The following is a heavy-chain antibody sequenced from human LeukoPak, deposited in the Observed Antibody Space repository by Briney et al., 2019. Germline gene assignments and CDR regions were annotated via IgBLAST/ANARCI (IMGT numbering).Heavy chain of an antibody. Sequence: PSETLSLTCTVSGGSISGSSYYWGWIRQPPGKGLEWIGSIYYSGSTYYNPSLKSRVTISVDKSKNQFSLKLSSVTAADTAVYYCARDPMTHYYYGMDVWGQGTTVTVSS. CDR3: ARDPMTHYYYGMDV. V-gene: IGHV4-39*07. CDR2: IYYSGST. CDR1: GGSISGSSYY. J-gene: IGHJ6*02.